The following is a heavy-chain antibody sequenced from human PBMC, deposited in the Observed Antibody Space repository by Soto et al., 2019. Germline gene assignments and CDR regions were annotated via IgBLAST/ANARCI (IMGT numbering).Heavy chain of an antibody. CDR1: GYTFTGYY. Sequence: QVQLVQSGAEVKKPGASVKVSCKASGYTFTGYYVNWARQAPGQGLEWMGWINPDNGVPNYAQKFQGRVNLAKDTSINTAYMELSRLNSDDTAMYYCARTDYLFSTLTYYFDYWGQGTLVTVSS. D-gene: IGHD3-16*01. V-gene: IGHV1-2*02. J-gene: IGHJ4*02. CDR3: ARTDYLFSTLTYYFDY. CDR2: INPDNGVP.